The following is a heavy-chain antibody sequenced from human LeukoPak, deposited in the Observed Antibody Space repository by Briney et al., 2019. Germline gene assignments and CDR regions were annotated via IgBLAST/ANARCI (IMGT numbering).Heavy chain of an antibody. CDR2: IWYDGSNK. CDR3: VKDLSMVRGVIVSLSDDY. D-gene: IGHD3-10*01. V-gene: IGHV3-33*06. J-gene: IGHJ4*02. CDR1: GFTFSNYG. Sequence: GGSLRLSCAASGFTFSNYGMHWVRQAPGKGLVWVAVIWYDGSNKYYTDSVKGRFTISRDNSKNTLYLQMNSLRAEDTAVSYCVKDLSMVRGVIVSLSDDYWGQGTLVTVSS.